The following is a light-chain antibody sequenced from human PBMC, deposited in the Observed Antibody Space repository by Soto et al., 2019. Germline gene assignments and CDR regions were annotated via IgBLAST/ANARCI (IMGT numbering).Light chain of an antibody. CDR3: QQYNNWPPWT. CDR1: QSVSSN. Sequence: EIVLTQAPAAPSESPGERATLSCRASQSVSSNLAWYQQKPGQAPRLLIYGASTRATGIPARFSGSGSGTEFTLTISSLQSEDFAVYYCQQYNNWPPWTFGQGTKV. J-gene: IGKJ1*01. V-gene: IGKV3-15*01. CDR2: GAS.